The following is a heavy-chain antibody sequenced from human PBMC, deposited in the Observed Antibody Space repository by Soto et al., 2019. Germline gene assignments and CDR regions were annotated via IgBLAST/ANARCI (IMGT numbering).Heavy chain of an antibody. V-gene: IGHV1-3*01. CDR1: GYTFTSYA. CDR2: INAGNGNT. Sequence: ASVKVSCKASGYTFTSYAMHWVRQAPGQRLEWMGWINAGNGNTKYSQKCQGRVTITRDTSASTADMELSSLRSEDTAVYYCARDLGINAFDIWGQGTMVTVSS. D-gene: IGHD7-27*01. CDR3: ARDLGINAFDI. J-gene: IGHJ3*02.